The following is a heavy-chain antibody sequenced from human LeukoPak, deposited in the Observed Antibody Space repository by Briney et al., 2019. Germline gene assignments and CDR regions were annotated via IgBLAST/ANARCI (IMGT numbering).Heavy chain of an antibody. CDR1: GFTFSSYE. Sequence: GGSLRLSCAASGFTFSSYEMNWVRQAPGKGLEWVSYISSSGSTIYYAVSVKGRFTISRDNAKNSLYLQMNSLRAEDTAVYYCAELGITMIGCVWGKGTTVTISS. CDR2: ISSSGSTI. V-gene: IGHV3-48*03. D-gene: IGHD3-10*02. J-gene: IGHJ6*04. CDR3: AELGITMIGCV.